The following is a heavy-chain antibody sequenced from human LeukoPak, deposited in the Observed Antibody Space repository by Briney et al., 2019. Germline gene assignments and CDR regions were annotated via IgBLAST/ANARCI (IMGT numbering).Heavy chain of an antibody. CDR2: IYYSGST. D-gene: IGHD4-17*01. V-gene: IGHV4-59*08. CDR3: ARHYADYADPYTFDI. J-gene: IGHJ3*02. CDR1: GGSISSYY. Sequence: PSETLSLTCTVSGGSISSYYWSWIRQPPGKGLEWIGYIYYSGSTNYNPSLKSRVTISVDTSKNQFSLRLSSVTAADTAMYYYARHYADYADPYTFDIWGQGTMVTVSS.